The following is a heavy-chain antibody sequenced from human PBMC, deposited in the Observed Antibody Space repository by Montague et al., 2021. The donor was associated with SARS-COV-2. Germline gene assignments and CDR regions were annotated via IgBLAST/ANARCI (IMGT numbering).Heavy chain of an antibody. Sequence: SETLSLTCTVSGGSISNYYWSWIRQPAGKGLEWIGRIYSSGSTNCNPSLKSRISMSVDTSKNQFSLKLSSVTAADTAIYYCARDYSHCSGGGCVFDYWGQGTLVTVSS. CDR1: GGSISNYY. CDR2: IYSSGST. D-gene: IGHD2-15*01. V-gene: IGHV4-4*07. CDR3: ARDYSHCSGGGCVFDY. J-gene: IGHJ4*02.